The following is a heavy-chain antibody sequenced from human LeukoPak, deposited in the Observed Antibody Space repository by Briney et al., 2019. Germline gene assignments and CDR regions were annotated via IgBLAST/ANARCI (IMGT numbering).Heavy chain of an antibody. Sequence: SETLSLXCTVSGGSISSYYWRWIRQPPGKGLEWIGYIYYSGSTNYNPSLKSRVTISVDTSKNQFSLKLSSVTAADTAVYYCARQNSGFWFDPWGQGTLVTVSS. V-gene: IGHV4-59*01. CDR3: ARQNSGFWFDP. CDR1: GGSISSYY. J-gene: IGHJ5*02. CDR2: IYYSGST. D-gene: IGHD5-12*01.